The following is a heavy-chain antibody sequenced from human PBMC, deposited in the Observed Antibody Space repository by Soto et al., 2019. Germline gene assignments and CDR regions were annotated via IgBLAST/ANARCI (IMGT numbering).Heavy chain of an antibody. V-gene: IGHV4-4*07. D-gene: IGHD6-19*01. CDR3: ARDSSGCSTEDAFDI. CDR1: GGSISSYY. J-gene: IGHJ3*02. Sequence: PSETLSLTCTVSGGSISSYYWSWIRQPAGKGLEWIGRIYTSGSTNYNPSLKSRVTMSVDTSKNQFSLKLSSVTAADTAVYYCARDSSGCSTEDAFDIWGQGTMVTVSS. CDR2: IYTSGST.